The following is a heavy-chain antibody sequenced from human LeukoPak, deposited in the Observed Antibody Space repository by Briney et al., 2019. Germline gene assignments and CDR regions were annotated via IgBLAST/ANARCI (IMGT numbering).Heavy chain of an antibody. CDR2: IKQAGSEK. D-gene: IGHD5-18*01. V-gene: IGHV3-7*01. J-gene: IGHJ4*02. CDR1: GFTFSSYW. CDR3: ARGGYHAYYLDY. Sequence: GGSLSLSCAASGFTFSSYWMSWVRQAPGKGRAGVANIKQAGSEKYYVDSVKGRFTISRDHAKNSLHLQMNSLRAEDTAVYYCARGGYHAYYLDYWGQGSLVTVSS.